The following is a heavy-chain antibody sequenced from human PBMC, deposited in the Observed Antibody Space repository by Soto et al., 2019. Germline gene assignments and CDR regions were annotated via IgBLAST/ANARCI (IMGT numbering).Heavy chain of an antibody. V-gene: IGHV3-23*01. J-gene: IGHJ4*02. Sequence: GGSLRLSCAASGFTLSTYYMGWVRQAPGKGLEWVSDISGSGGSTYYADSVKGRSTISRDNSKNTLYLQMNSLRAEDTAVYYCAKECTDSSGYYLGCYFDYWGQGTLVTVSS. CDR2: ISGSGGST. D-gene: IGHD3-22*01. CDR3: AKECTDSSGYYLGCYFDY. CDR1: GFTLSTYY.